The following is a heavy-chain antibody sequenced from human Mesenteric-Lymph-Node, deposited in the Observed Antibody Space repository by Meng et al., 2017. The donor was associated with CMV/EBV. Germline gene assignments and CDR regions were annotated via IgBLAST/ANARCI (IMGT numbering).Heavy chain of an antibody. Sequence: VAGGSRRGRSGGSWDRQHKGKGLKWIGEIYHNGSINDNPSITSRVTVSVDKSKNQFSLRLTTVTAADTAVYYCARWMGGQRHYLDYWGQGALVTVSS. V-gene: IGHV4-4*02. J-gene: IGHJ4*02. CDR2: IYHNGSI. CDR1: GGSRRGRSG. CDR3: ARWMGGQRHYLDY. D-gene: IGHD5-12*01.